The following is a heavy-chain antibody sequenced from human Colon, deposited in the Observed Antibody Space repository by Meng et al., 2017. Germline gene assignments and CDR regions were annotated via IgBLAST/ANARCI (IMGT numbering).Heavy chain of an antibody. J-gene: IGHJ4*02. CDR1: GDSITYDNW. V-gene: IGHV4-4*02. CDR3: ARNGFYSLGY. CDR2: IHHGRGT. Sequence: QVQRREAGPGRVMPSGSLSLPCAVSGDSITYDNWGSWLRQAPGKALAWIGKIHHGRGTNYNPALRSRVTFSLDKSRNQLSLTLTSVTAADTAVYYCARNGFYSLGYWGPGALVTVSS. D-gene: IGHD3-22*01.